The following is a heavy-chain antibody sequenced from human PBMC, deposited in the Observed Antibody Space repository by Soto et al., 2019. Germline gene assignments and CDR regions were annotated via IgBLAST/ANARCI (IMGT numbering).Heavy chain of an antibody. D-gene: IGHD4-17*01. V-gene: IGHV4-30-4*01. CDR3: ARGRFYGDYLGAFDI. J-gene: IGHJ3*02. Sequence: SEALSLTCTVSGGSISSGDYYWSWIRQPPGKGLEWIGYIYYSGSTYYNPSLKSRVTISVDTSKNQFSLKLSSVTAADTAVYYCARGRFYGDYLGAFDIWGQGTMVTVSS. CDR1: GGSISSGDYY. CDR2: IYYSGST.